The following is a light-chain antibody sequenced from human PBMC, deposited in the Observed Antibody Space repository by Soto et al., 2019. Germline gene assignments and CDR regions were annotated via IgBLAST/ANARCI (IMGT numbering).Light chain of an antibody. Sequence: QSVLTQPASVSGSPGQSITIACTGTSSDIGGYNFVSWYQQHPGKAPKLLIYAVGNRPSGVSNRFSGSKSGNTASRTISGLQADDEAHYYCTSYRTVSTYVFGTGPKLPVL. J-gene: IGLJ1*01. V-gene: IGLV2-14*01. CDR1: SSDIGGYNF. CDR3: TSYRTVSTYV. CDR2: AVG.